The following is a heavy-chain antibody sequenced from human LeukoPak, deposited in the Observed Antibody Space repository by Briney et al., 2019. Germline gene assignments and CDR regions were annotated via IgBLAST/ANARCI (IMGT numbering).Heavy chain of an antibody. CDR2: INPNSGGT. J-gene: IGHJ6*02. D-gene: IGHD3-9*01. CDR1: GYTFTGYY. V-gene: IGHV1-2*02. CDR3: ARGHYDILTGYPTKYYYYGMDV. Sequence: ASVKVSCKASGYTFTGYYMHWVRQAPGQGLEWMGWINPNSGGTNYAQKFQGRVTMTRDTSINTAYMELSRLRSDDTAVYYCARGHYDILTGYPTKYYYYGMDVWGQGTTVTVSS.